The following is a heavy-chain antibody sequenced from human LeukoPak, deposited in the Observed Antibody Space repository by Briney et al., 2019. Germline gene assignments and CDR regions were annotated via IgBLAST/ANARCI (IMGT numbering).Heavy chain of an antibody. V-gene: IGHV1-69*13. D-gene: IGHD2-2*01. CDR1: GDTFSSYA. CDR2: IIPILDTA. CDR3: ARRHCSTTSCYYGWFDP. J-gene: IGHJ5*02. Sequence: ASVKVSCKASGDTFSSYAISWVRQAPGQGLEWMGGIIPILDTATYAQKSQGGVTITADESTSTAYMELSSLRSEDTAVYYCARRHCSTTSCYYGWFDPWGQGTLVTVSS.